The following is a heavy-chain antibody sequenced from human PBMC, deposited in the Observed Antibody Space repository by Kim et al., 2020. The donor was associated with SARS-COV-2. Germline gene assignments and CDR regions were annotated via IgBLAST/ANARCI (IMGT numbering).Heavy chain of an antibody. CDR1: GGSISSYY. D-gene: IGHD6-19*01. Sequence: SETLSLTCTVSGGSISSYYWSWIRQPPGKGLEWIGYIYYSGSTNYNPSLKSRVTISVDTSKNQFSLKLSSVTAADTAVYYCARGARARRSSGWYVAFDI. J-gene: IGHJ3*02. CDR3: ARGARARRSSGWYVAFDI. V-gene: IGHV4-59*01. CDR2: IYYSGST.